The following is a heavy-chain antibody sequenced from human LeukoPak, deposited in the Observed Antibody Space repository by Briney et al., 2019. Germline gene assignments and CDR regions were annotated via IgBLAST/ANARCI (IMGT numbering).Heavy chain of an antibody. CDR3: ATGHSYGYDY. Sequence: GGSLRLSCAASGLTCSDFWMHWVRQPPGKGLVWVALVKGDGRTTIYADSVKGRFTISRDNAKNTLYLQMNSLRADDSGVYYCATGHSYGYDYWGQGVLVTVSS. CDR1: GLTCSDFW. D-gene: IGHD5-18*01. CDR2: VKGDGRTT. V-gene: IGHV3-74*01. J-gene: IGHJ4*02.